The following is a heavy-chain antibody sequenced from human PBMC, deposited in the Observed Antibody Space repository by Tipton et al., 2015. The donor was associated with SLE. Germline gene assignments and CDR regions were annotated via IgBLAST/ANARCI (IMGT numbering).Heavy chain of an antibody. CDR2: VYYSGST. J-gene: IGHJ6*02. V-gene: IGHV4-61*01. CDR3: AREVDSTAVEGMDV. D-gene: IGHD3-9*01. CDR1: GGSISSSSYY. Sequence: TLSLTCTVSGGSISSSSYYWGWISQPPGKGLEWIGYVYYSGSTNYNPSLKSRVTMSVYTSKYQFSLTLRSVTTADTAVYYCAREVDSTAVEGMDVWGQGTTVTVSS.